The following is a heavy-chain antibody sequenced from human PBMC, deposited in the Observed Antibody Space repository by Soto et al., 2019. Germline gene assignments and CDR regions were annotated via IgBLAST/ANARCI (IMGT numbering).Heavy chain of an antibody. CDR3: VVEGNCSGSSCFESDH. CDR2: TRNGANDYTT. V-gene: IGHV3-72*01. J-gene: IGHJ4*02. Sequence: EVKVVESGGGLVQPGGSLRLSCATSGFTFNDHYLDWVRQAPGKGLEWVGRTRNGANDYTTEYAASVKSRFTISRDESKSALYLQMNSLKTGDTAVYHCVVEGNCSGSSCFESDHWGQGTLVIVSS. CDR1: GFTFNDHY. D-gene: IGHD2-15*01.